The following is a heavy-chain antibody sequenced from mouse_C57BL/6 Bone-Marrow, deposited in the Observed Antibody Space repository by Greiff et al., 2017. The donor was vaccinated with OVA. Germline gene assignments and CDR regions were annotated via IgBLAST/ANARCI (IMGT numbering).Heavy chain of an antibody. CDR1: GFSLTSYG. CDR2: IWSGGST. D-gene: IGHD4-1*02. J-gene: IGHJ4*01. V-gene: IGHV2-4*01. Sequence: VKLVESGPGLVQPSQSLSITCTVSGFSLTSYGVHWVRQPPGKGLEWLGVIWSGGSTDYNAAFISRLSISKDNSKSQVFFKMNSLQADDTATYYCAKHNWYYAMDYWGQGTSVTVSS. CDR3: AKHNWYYAMDY.